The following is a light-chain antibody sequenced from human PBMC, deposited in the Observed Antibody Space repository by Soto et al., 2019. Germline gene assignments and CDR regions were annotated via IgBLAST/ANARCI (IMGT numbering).Light chain of an antibody. J-gene: IGKJ4*01. CDR1: QSISNY. CDR2: AAS. V-gene: IGKV1-39*01. Sequence: IPMTQSPSSLSASVGDRVNITCRASQSISNYLIWYQQKPGKAPKLLIYAASSLQTGVSSRFGGSGSGTDFTLTISSLEPEDFATYYCQQSYSTPLIFGGGTKVESK. CDR3: QQSYSTPLI.